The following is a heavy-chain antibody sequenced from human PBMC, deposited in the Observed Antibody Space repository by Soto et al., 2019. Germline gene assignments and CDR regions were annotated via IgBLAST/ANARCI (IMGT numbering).Heavy chain of an antibody. CDR3: AKDYRQYCSGGSCYSGLDP. Sequence: GGSLRLSCAASGFTFSSYGMHWVRQAHSKGLEWVAVISYDGSNKYYADSVKGRFTISRDNSKNTLYLQMNSLRAEDTAVYYCAKDYRQYCSGGSCYSGLDPWGQGTLVTVSS. V-gene: IGHV3-30*18. J-gene: IGHJ5*02. CDR2: ISYDGSNK. D-gene: IGHD2-15*01. CDR1: GFTFSSYG.